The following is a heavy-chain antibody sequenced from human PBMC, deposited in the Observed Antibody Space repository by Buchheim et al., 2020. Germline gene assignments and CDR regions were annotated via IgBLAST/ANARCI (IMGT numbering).Heavy chain of an antibody. V-gene: IGHV3-23*01. CDR1: GFTFSSYA. Sequence: EVQLLESGGGLVQPGGSLRLSCAASGFTFSSYAMSWVRQAPGKGLEWVSAISGSGGSTYYADSVKGRFTISSDTSKNKLYLQMNSLRAEDTAVYYCAKPLTYYDILTGWGLHHWGQGTL. D-gene: IGHD3-9*01. J-gene: IGHJ1*01. CDR3: AKPLTYYDILTGWGLHH. CDR2: ISGSGGST.